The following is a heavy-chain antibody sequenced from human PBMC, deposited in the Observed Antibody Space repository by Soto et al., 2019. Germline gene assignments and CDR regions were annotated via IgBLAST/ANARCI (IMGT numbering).Heavy chain of an antibody. CDR3: ARTPITIFGVVPNWFDP. J-gene: IGHJ5*02. CDR1: GCSISSSSYY. D-gene: IGHD3-3*01. CDR2: IYYSGST. V-gene: IGHV4-39*01. Sequence: LSLTCTVSGCSISSSSYYWGWIRQPPKKGLEWIGSIYYSGSTYYNPSLKSRVTISVDTSKNQFSLKLSSVTAADTAVYYCARTPITIFGVVPNWFDPWGQGTLVTVSS.